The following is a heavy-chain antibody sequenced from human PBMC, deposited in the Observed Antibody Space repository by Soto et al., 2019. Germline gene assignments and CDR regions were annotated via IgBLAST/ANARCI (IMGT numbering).Heavy chain of an antibody. J-gene: IGHJ4*02. V-gene: IGHV3-23*01. CDR2: ISHSGGNT. D-gene: IGHD2-2*01. CDR3: ATFIFCSSTSCYGREGGY. Sequence: EVQLLESGGGLVQPGGSLRLSCAASGFTFSSYGMSWVRQAPGKGLEWVSAISHSGGNTYYADSVKGRCAISRDNSKNTLYLQMKSLRAEATAVYYCATFIFCSSTSCYGREGGYWGQGTLVTVSS. CDR1: GFTFSSYG.